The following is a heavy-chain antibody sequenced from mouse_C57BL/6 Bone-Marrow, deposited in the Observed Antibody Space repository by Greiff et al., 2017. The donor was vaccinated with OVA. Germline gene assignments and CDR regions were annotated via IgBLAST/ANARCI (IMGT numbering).Heavy chain of an antibody. CDR3: ARGGYYGSSSYWYFDV. J-gene: IGHJ1*03. CDR2: IYPGSGST. V-gene: IGHV1-55*01. D-gene: IGHD1-1*01. CDR1: GYTFTSYW. Sequence: QVQLQQPGAELVKPGASVKMSCKASGYTFTSYWITWVKQRPGQGLEWIGDIYPGSGSTNYNEKFKSKATLTVDTSSSTAYMHLSSLTSEDSAVYYCARGGYYGSSSYWYFDVWGTGTTLTVSS.